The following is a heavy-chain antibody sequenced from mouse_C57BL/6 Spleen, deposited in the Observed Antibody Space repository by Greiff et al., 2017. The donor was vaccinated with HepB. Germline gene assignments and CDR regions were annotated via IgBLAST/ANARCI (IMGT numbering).Heavy chain of an antibody. CDR3: ARSNYGSSPHYYAMDY. J-gene: IGHJ4*01. Sequence: QVQLKESGPGLVQPSQSLSITCTVSGFSLTSYGVHWVRQSPGKGLEWLGVIWSGGSTDYNAAFISRLSISKDNSKSQVFLKMNSLQADDTAIYYCARSNYGSSPHYYAMDYWGQGTSVTVSS. CDR2: IWSGGST. CDR1: GFSLTSYG. D-gene: IGHD1-1*01. V-gene: IGHV2-2*01.